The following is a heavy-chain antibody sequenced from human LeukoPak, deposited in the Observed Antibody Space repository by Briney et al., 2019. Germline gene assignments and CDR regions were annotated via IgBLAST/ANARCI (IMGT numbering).Heavy chain of an antibody. CDR2: ISGSGGST. D-gene: IGHD3-10*01. V-gene: IGHV3-23*01. Sequence: PGGSLRLSCAASGFTFSSYAMSWVRQAPGKGLEWVSAISGSGGSTYYADSVKGRFTISRDNSKNTLYLQMNRLRAEDTAVYYCAKDSANGSIPECWGQGSVGAVSS. CDR1: GFTFSSYA. CDR3: AKDSANGSIPEC. J-gene: IGHJ4*02.